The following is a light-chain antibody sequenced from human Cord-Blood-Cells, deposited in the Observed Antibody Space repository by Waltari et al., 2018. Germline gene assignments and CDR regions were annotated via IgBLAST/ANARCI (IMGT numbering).Light chain of an antibody. V-gene: IGKV3-15*01. J-gene: IGKJ2*01. Sequence: EIVMTQSPATLAVSPGVSATLSCRASQSVSGNLAWYQQPPGPPPRLLIDGASSRATGIPARFSGRGYGTEFTHTISSLQSEDFAVYYCQEYNNWPPYTFGQGTTLEIK. CDR2: GAS. CDR3: QEYNNWPPYT. CDR1: QSVSGN.